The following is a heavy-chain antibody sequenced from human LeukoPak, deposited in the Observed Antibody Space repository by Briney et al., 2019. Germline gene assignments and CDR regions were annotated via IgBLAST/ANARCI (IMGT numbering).Heavy chain of an antibody. CDR1: GFTFSDYW. CDR3: ARVYVGSTTTCPYDY. J-gene: IGHJ4*02. CDR2: IKTDGSDT. Sequence: PGGSLRLSCAASGFTFSDYWVHWVRQAPGKGLVWVSRIKTDGSDTNYADSVKGRFTISRDNAKNTLYLQMNSLRAEDTAVYYCARVYVGSTTTCPYDYWGQGTLVTVSS. D-gene: IGHD3-16*01. V-gene: IGHV3-74*01.